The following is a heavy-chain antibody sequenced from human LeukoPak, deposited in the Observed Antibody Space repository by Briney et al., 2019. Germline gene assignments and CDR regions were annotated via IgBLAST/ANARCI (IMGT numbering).Heavy chain of an antibody. J-gene: IGHJ6*03. CDR1: GGSFSGYY. Sequence: SETLSLTCAVYGGSFSGYYWSWIRQPPGKGLEWIGEINHSGSTNYNLSLKSRVTISVDTSKNQFSLKLSSVTAADTAVYYCARGQTQLNYYYYMDVWGKGTTVTVSS. CDR3: ARGQTQLNYYYYMDV. D-gene: IGHD1-1*01. V-gene: IGHV4-34*01. CDR2: INHSGST.